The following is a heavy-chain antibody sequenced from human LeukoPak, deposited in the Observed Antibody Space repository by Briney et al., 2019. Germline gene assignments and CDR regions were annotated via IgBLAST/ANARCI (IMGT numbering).Heavy chain of an antibody. D-gene: IGHD3-16*01. V-gene: IGHV3-48*01. J-gene: IGHJ5*02. CDR1: GFTFISYS. CDR2: ISSSSTI. Sequence: PGGSLRLSCAASGFTFISYSMNWVRQAPGKGLEWVSYISSSSTIYYADSVKGRFTISRDNAKNSLYLQMNSLRAEDTAVYYCARVGGENWFDPWGQGTLVTVSS. CDR3: ARVGGENWFDP.